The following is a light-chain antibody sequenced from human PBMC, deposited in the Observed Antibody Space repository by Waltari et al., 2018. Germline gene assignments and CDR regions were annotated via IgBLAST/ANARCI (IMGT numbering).Light chain of an antibody. V-gene: IGLV8-61*01. CDR1: SGSLSTTSY. J-gene: IGLJ3*02. CDR2: KAN. Sequence: QPVVTQEPSLSVSPGGNVTLTCALSSGSLSTTSYATWYQQTPGQAPRTLVYKANARSSGVPDRFSGSILGNTAALTITGAQADDESDYYCALYMGSGIWVFGGGTRLTVL. CDR3: ALYMGSGIWV.